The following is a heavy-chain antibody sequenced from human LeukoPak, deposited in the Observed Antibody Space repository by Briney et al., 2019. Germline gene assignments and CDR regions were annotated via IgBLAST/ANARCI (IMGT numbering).Heavy chain of an antibody. Sequence: PSQTLSLTCTVSGGSISDYYWNWIRQRPPNGLEWVGYIYYSGSTTYNPSLKSRVAMSVDPAKNQFSLKLRSVTAADTAVYYCARGDFCSKSNCYLRPMDVWGKGTTVTVSS. CDR3: ARGDFCSKSNCYLRPMDV. D-gene: IGHD2-2*01. CDR1: GGSISDYY. J-gene: IGHJ6*03. V-gene: IGHV4-59*01. CDR2: IYYSGST.